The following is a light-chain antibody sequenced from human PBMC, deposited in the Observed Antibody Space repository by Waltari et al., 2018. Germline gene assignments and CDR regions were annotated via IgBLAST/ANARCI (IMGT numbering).Light chain of an antibody. CDR3: CSFTDTSIWV. CDR1: NSDIGAYDL. V-gene: IGLV2-23*02. Sequence: QSALTQPASVSGSPGQSITLSCTGTNSDIGAYDLASLYQQHPAKAPKLLIYEVTHRPSGVSNHFSGSKSGNTASLTISGLQPEDEANYYCCSFTDTSIWVFGGGTKLTVL. J-gene: IGLJ3*02. CDR2: EVT.